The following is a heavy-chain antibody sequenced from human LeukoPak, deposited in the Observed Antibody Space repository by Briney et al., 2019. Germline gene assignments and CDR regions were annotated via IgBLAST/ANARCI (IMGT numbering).Heavy chain of an antibody. CDR3: ARDMDTAMVTNYYYGMDV. CDR1: GGTFSSYA. CDR2: IIPNLGIA. Sequence: SVKVSCKASGGTFSSYAISWVRQAPGQGLEWMGRIIPNLGIANYAQKFQGRVTITADKSTSTAYMELSSLRSEDTAVYYCARDMDTAMVTNYYYGMDVWGQGTTVTVSS. D-gene: IGHD5-18*01. J-gene: IGHJ6*02. V-gene: IGHV1-69*04.